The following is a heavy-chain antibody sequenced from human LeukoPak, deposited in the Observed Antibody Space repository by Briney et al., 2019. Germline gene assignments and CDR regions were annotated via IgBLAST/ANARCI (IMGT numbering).Heavy chain of an antibody. CDR1: GFTFSSYW. J-gene: IGHJ5*02. Sequence: GGSLRLSCAASGFTFSSYWMHWVRQPPGKGLVWVSRINTDGTTTSYADSVKGRFTISRDNAKNTPYLQMNSLRAEDTAVYYCARPSGAYPWFDPWGQGTLVTVSS. D-gene: IGHD1-26*01. CDR2: INTDGTTT. CDR3: ARPSGAYPWFDP. V-gene: IGHV3-74*01.